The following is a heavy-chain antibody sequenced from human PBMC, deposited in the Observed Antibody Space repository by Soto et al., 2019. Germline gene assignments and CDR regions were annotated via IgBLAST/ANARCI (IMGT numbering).Heavy chain of an antibody. CDR2: ISYDGSNS. CDR3: AKDHRNGGSRVDY. J-gene: IGHJ4*02. Sequence: QVRLGESGGGVVQPGRSLRLSCAASGFSFRSHGMHWVRQAPGKGLQWVAVISYDGSNSYYADSVKGRFTISRDNSNDALYLQMSSLRPEDTAVYFCAKDHRNGGSRVDYWGQGTLVTVSS. D-gene: IGHD2-15*01. CDR1: GFSFRSHG. V-gene: IGHV3-30*18.